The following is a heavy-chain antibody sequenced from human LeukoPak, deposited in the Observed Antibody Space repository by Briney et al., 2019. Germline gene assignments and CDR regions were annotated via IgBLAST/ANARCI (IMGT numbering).Heavy chain of an antibody. V-gene: IGHV1-2*02. CDR2: INPNSGGT. J-gene: IGHJ4*02. D-gene: IGHD3-3*01. CDR1: GYAFTGYY. CDR3: ARDNPTYYDFWSGYYLDY. Sequence: ASVKVSCKASGYAFTGYYMHWVRQAPGQGLEWMGWINPNSGGTNYVQKFQGRVTMTRDTSISTAYMELSWLRSDDTAVYYCARDNPTYYDFWSGYYLDYWGQGTLVTVSS.